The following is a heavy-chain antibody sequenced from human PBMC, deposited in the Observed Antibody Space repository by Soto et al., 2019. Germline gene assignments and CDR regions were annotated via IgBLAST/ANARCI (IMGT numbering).Heavy chain of an antibody. V-gene: IGHV3-33*01. Sequence: PGGSLRLSCAASGFTFSSYGMHWVRQAPGKGLEWVAVIWYDGSNKYYADSVKGRFTISRDNSKNTLYLQMNSLRAEDTAVYYCARDLMKDNCSRIPDGMAVRAQGSTLT. CDR1: GFTFSSYG. CDR2: IWYDGSNK. D-gene: IGHD1-20*01. J-gene: IGHJ6*02. CDR3: ARDLMKDNCSRIPDGMAV.